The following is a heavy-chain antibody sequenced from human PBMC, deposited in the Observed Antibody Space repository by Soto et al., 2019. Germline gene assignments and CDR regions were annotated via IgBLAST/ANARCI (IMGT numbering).Heavy chain of an antibody. Sequence: GGSLRLSCAASGFTFSSYGVHWVRQAPGKGLEWVAVIWYDGSNKYYADSVKGRFTISRDSSKNTLYLQMNSLRAEDTAVYYCARDRVAGIFDYWGQGTLVTVSS. CDR2: IWYDGSNK. D-gene: IGHD6-19*01. CDR3: ARDRVAGIFDY. J-gene: IGHJ4*02. V-gene: IGHV3-33*01. CDR1: GFTFSSYG.